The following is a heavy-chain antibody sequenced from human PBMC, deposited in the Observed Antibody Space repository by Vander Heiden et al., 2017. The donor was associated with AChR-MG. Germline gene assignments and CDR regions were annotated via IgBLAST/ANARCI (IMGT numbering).Heavy chain of an antibody. CDR3: AIAGGASYYGMHV. CDR2: MNPNSGKT. J-gene: IGHJ6*02. CDR1: AYNFISYD. V-gene: IGHV1-8*01. D-gene: IGHD1-26*01. Sequence: QAQLVQSGAEVKKTGASVTVSCKASAYNFISYDVNWVRQATGQGLEWMGWMNPNSGKTGSPQKFLGRVTMTRDTSTSTAYMELNNLSSEDTAIYYCAIAGGASYYGMHVWGQGTAVNVSS.